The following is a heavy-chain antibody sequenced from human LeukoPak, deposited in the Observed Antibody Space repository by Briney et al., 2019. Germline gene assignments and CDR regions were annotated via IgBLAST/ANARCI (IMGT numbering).Heavy chain of an antibody. CDR1: GGTFSSYA. Sequence: ASVKVSCKASGGTFSSYAISWVRQAPGQGLEWMGGIIPIFGTANYAQKFQGRVTITTDESTSTAYMELSSLRSEDTAVYYCARLQTSGFYYFDYWGQGTLVTVSS. CDR3: ARLQTSGFYYFDY. V-gene: IGHV1-69*05. J-gene: IGHJ4*02. D-gene: IGHD6-19*01. CDR2: IIPIFGTA.